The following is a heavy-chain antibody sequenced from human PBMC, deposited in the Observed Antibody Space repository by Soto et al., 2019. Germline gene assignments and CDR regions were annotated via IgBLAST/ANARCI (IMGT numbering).Heavy chain of an antibody. Sequence: SLTLSXAASGFTFPDYATHWVRQAPGKGLEWVSGISWNSDTIVYADSVRGRFTISRDNAKNSLYLQMTSVRAEDTALYYCAKRFLEYCHDNKCAGSFDIWGHGTTVTVSS. V-gene: IGHV3-9*01. D-gene: IGHD2-15*01. CDR3: AKRFLEYCHDNKCAGSFDI. CDR2: ISWNSDTI. CDR1: GFTFPDYA. J-gene: IGHJ3*02.